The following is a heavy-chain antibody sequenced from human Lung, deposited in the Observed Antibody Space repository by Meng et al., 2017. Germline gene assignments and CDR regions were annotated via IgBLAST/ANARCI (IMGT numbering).Heavy chain of an antibody. J-gene: IGHJ6*02. CDR1: GGSISSSSYY. D-gene: IGHD3-10*01. V-gene: IGHV4-39*07. Sequence: SETLSLTCTVSGGSISSSSYYWGWIRQPPGKGLEWIGSIYYSGSTYYNPSLKSRVTISVDTSKNQFSLKLSSVTAADTAVYYCARAAIRFGELSSFFYYYYGMDVCGQATT. CDR2: IYYSGST. CDR3: ARAAIRFGELSSFFYYYYGMDV.